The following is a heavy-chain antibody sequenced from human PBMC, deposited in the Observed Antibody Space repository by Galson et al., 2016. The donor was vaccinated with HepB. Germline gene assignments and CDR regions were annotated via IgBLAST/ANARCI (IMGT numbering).Heavy chain of an antibody. V-gene: IGHV3-64*01. CDR1: GFTFSAYS. CDR3: AREGGHNYRYTDH. D-gene: IGHD3-16*02. Sequence: SLRLSCAASGFTFSAYSMQWVRQAPGKGLEYVSHIDTNGGSTFYANSVRGRFTLSRDNSKNTLYLQMGGLTAEDMAVYYCAREGGHNYRYTDHWGQGTLVTVSS. CDR2: IDTNGGST. J-gene: IGHJ4*02.